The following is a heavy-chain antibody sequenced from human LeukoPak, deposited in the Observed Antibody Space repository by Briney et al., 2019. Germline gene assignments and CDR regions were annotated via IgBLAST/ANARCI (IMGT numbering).Heavy chain of an antibody. D-gene: IGHD3-9*01. Sequence: HPGRSLRLSCAVSGFIFSNYGMHWVRQAPGKGLEWVAVISYDGTNKYYADSVKGRFTISRDNSKNTLYLQMNSLRAEDTAVYYCASPRVIYDILTGFDYWGQGTLVTVSS. V-gene: IGHV3-30*03. CDR1: GFIFSNYG. J-gene: IGHJ4*02. CDR3: ASPRVIYDILTGFDY. CDR2: ISYDGTNK.